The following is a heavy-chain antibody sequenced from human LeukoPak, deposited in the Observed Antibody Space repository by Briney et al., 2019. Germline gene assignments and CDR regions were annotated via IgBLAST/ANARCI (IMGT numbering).Heavy chain of an antibody. CDR2: ISYDGSNK. J-gene: IGHJ6*04. Sequence: PGGSLRLSCAASGFTFSSYAMHWVRQAPGKGLEWVAVISYDGSNKYYADSVKGRFTISRDNSKNTLYLQMNSLRAEDTAVYYCAILSKGDQLLSARVDGMDVWGKGTRSPSPQ. CDR3: AILSKGDQLLSARVDGMDV. V-gene: IGHV3-30*04. CDR1: GFTFSSYA. D-gene: IGHD2-2*01.